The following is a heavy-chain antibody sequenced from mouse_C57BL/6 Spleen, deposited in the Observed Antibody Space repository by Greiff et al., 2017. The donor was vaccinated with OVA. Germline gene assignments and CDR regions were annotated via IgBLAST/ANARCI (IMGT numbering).Heavy chain of an antibody. CDR1: GYTFTDYY. CDR3: ARKDYEDAMDY. D-gene: IGHD1-1*01. CDR2: IYPGSGNT. V-gene: IGHV1-76*01. J-gene: IGHJ4*01. Sequence: QVQLQQSGAELVRPGASVKLSCKASGYTFTDYYINWVKQRPGQGLEWIARIYPGSGNTYYNEKFKGKATLTAEKSSSTAYMQLSSLTSEDSAVYFCARKDYEDAMDYWGQGTSVTVSS.